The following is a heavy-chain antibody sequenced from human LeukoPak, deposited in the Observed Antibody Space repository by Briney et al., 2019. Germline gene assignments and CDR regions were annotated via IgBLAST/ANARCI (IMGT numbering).Heavy chain of an antibody. Sequence: GGSLRLSCAASGFTFNSYAMHWVRQAPGKGLEWVSVISGSGGSTYYADSVKGRFTISRDNSTNTVYLQMNSLRAEDTAVYYCAKEGYSGSYPGYFDYWGQGTLVTVSS. V-gene: IGHV3-23*01. D-gene: IGHD1-26*01. CDR3: AKEGYSGSYPGYFDY. CDR1: GFTFNSYA. J-gene: IGHJ4*02. CDR2: ISGSGGST.